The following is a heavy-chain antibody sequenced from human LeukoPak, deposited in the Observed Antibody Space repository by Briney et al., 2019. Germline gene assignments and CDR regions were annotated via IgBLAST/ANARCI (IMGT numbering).Heavy chain of an antibody. CDR3: TTVHGAGPVNFDY. J-gene: IGHJ4*02. CDR2: IKSRTDGETT. V-gene: IGHV3-15*01. D-gene: IGHD3-16*01. CDR1: GFTFSSVW. Sequence: GGSLRLSCTASGFTFSSVWMTWVRQASGKGLEWVGRIKSRTDGETTDYAAPVKGRFSISRDDSENTLYLQMNSLKNEDTAVYFCTTVHGAGPVNFDYWGQGSLVTVS.